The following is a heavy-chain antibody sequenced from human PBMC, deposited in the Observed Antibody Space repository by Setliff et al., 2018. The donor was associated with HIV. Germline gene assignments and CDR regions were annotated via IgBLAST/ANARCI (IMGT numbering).Heavy chain of an antibody. V-gene: IGHV4-38-2*02. CDR2: VYHTGST. D-gene: IGHD2-15*01. CDR1: GYSISSRYY. CDR3: ASSPAWRSDSGLHTFDY. Sequence: SETLSLTCTVSGYSISSRYYWGWIRQPPGKGLEWIGSVYHTGSTYYNPSPKSRVTMSADTSKNQFSLKLSSVTAADTAVYYCASSPAWRSDSGLHTFDYWGQGTLVTVSS. J-gene: IGHJ4*02.